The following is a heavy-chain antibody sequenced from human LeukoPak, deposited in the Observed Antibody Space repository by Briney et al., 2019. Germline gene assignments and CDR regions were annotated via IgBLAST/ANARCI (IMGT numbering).Heavy chain of an antibody. J-gene: IGHJ5*02. D-gene: IGHD1-26*01. Sequence: GGSLRLSCAASGFIFSSNWMSWVRQAPGKRPEWVANIKQDGSEKYYVDSVKGRFTISRDNAKNSLFLQMNSLRAEDTAMYYCARDKVVGATWFDPWGQGTLVTVSS. CDR1: GFIFSSNW. V-gene: IGHV3-7*01. CDR2: IKQDGSEK. CDR3: ARDKVVGATWFDP.